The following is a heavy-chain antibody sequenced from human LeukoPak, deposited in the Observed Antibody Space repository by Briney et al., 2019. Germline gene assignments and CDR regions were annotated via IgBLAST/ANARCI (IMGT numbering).Heavy chain of an antibody. Sequence: ASVKVSCKASGYTFTSYDINWVRQATGQGLEWMGWMNPNSGNTGYAQKFQGRVTMTRNTSTSTAYMELSSLRSEDTAVYYCARSITNYYYYGMDVWGQGTTVTVSS. J-gene: IGHJ6*02. CDR3: ARSITNYYYYGMDV. V-gene: IGHV1-8*01. CDR2: MNPNSGNT. D-gene: IGHD1-1*01. CDR1: GYTFTSYD.